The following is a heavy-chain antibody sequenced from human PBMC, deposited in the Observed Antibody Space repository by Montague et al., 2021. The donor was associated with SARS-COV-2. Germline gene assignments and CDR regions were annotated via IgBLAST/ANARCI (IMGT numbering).Heavy chain of an antibody. J-gene: IGHJ5*02. Sequence: SETLSLTCTVSGGSISTGGYYWSWIRQPAGKGLEWLGLIYNSGGTSYNPSLKSRVTISVDTSKNQLSLKLNSVTAADTAVYYCARGSYDYDSSGTIMGGFDPWGQGTLVTVSS. CDR1: GGSISTGGYY. D-gene: IGHD3-22*01. V-gene: IGHV4-39*02. CDR2: IYNSGGT. CDR3: ARGSYDYDSSGTIMGGFDP.